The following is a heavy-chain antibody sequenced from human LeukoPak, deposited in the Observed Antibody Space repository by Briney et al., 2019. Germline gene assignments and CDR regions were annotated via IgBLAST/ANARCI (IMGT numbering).Heavy chain of an antibody. CDR2: ISSSGDTT. CDR1: GFTFNNYA. V-gene: IGHV3-23*01. D-gene: IGHD4-11*01. J-gene: IGHJ4*02. Sequence: GGSLRLSCTASGFTFNNYAMSWVRQAPGMGLQWVSVISSSGDTTNYTDSVKGRLTISRDNSKNTLYLRVHYLIAEDTAVYYCAKGVTVNSPLFDYWGQGTLVTVSS. CDR3: AKGVTVNSPLFDY.